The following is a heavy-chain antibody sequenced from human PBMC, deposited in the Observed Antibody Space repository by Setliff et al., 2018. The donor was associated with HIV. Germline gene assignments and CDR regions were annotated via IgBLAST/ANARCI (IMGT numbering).Heavy chain of an antibody. J-gene: IGHJ3*02. D-gene: IGHD3-22*01. Sequence: RASVKVSCKASGYSFNSYPLNWVRQAPGQGLEWMGWINTHTGSPTYAQGFTGRFVFSMDASVRTSYLEISSLKTEDTAVYYCARANPRYHDSNGYAYDMWGQGTMVTVSS. CDR3: ARANPRYHDSNGYAYDM. CDR2: INTHTGSP. V-gene: IGHV7-4-1*02. CDR1: GYSFNSYP.